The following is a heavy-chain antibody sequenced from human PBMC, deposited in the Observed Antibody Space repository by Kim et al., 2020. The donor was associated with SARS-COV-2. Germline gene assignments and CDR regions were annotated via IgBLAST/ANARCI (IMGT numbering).Heavy chain of an antibody. CDR3: ARDLLGFVVVFAIGHVGWFDP. J-gene: IGHJ5*01. D-gene: IGHD2-21*01. CDR2: INPNSGGT. Sequence: ASVKVSCKASGYTFTGYYMHWVRQAPGQGLEWMGRINPNSGGTNYAQKFQGRVTMTRDTSISTAYMELSRLRSDDTAVYYCARDLLGFVVVFAIGHVGWFDPWGQGTLVTVS. CDR1: GYTFTGYY. V-gene: IGHV1-2*06.